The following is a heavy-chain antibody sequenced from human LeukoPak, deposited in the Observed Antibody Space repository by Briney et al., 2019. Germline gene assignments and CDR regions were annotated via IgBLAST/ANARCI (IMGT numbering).Heavy chain of an antibody. CDR2: INPNSGGT. J-gene: IGHJ4*02. CDR1: GYTFTGYY. Sequence: ASVKVSCKASGYTFTGYYMHWVRQAPGQGLEWMGWINPNSGGTNYAQKFQGRATMTRDTSISTAHMELSRLRSDDTAVYYCASWEYSSSRYGYWGQGTLVTVSS. V-gene: IGHV1-2*02. CDR3: ASWEYSSSRYGY. D-gene: IGHD6-13*01.